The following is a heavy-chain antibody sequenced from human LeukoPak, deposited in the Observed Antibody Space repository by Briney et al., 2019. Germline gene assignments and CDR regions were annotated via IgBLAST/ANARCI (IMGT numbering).Heavy chain of an antibody. V-gene: IGHV4-39*01. CDR3: VRQQSSSWDLIGF. J-gene: IGHJ1*01. D-gene: IGHD3-22*01. CDR1: GGSMNSNDYY. Sequence: SETLSLTCTVSGGSMNSNDYYWGWIRQTTGKRLEWIGSSLYSGTTYYNPSLKGRVTISVDTSKSQFSLTVRSVTAADTALYCCVRQQSSSWDLIGFWGQGALVTVSS. CDR2: SLYSGTT.